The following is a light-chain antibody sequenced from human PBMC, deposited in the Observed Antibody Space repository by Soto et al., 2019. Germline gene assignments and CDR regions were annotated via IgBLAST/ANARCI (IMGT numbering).Light chain of an antibody. CDR2: AAS. J-gene: IGKJ1*01. V-gene: IGKV1-6*01. Sequence: AIQMTQSPSSLSAFVGDRVTITCRASRDISDDMGWYQHKPGSPPKLLISAASRLQSGVPSRFSGSGSGADFTLTISSLQPEDGAIYYCLHNFDYPRTFGQGTKVEI. CDR3: LHNFDYPRT. CDR1: RDISDD.